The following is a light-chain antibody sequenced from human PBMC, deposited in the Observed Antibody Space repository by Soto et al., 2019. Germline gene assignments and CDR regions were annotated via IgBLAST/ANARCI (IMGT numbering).Light chain of an antibody. CDR1: SSDVGGYNY. CDR3: SSYTSSSTLVV. CDR2: DVS. J-gene: IGLJ2*01. V-gene: IGLV2-14*01. Sequence: QSALTQPASVSGSPGQSITISCTGTSSDVGGYNYVSWYQQHPGKAPKLMIYDVSNRPSGVSNRFSGSKSGYTASLTISGXXXXXXXXYXCSSYTSSSTLVVFGGGTKLTV.